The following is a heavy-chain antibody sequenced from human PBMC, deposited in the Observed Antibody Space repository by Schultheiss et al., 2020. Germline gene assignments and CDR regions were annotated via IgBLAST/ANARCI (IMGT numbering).Heavy chain of an antibody. J-gene: IGHJ5*02. Sequence: SVKVSCKASGGTFSSYAISWVRQAPGQGLEWMGGIIPIFGTANYAQKFQGRVTITADESTSTAYMELSSLRSEDTAVYYCARVYYDSSGFTGFDPWGQGTLGTGYS. CDR1: GGTFSSYA. CDR2: IIPIFGTA. D-gene: IGHD3-22*01. V-gene: IGHV1-69*13. CDR3: ARVYYDSSGFTGFDP.